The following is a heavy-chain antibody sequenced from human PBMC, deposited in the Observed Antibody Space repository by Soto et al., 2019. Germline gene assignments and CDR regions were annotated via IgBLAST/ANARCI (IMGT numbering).Heavy chain of an antibody. V-gene: IGHV3-49*03. J-gene: IGHJ3*02. D-gene: IGHD4-17*01. CDR3: TRVAPTTVTTPGYAFDI. CDR2: IRSKDYGGKT. Sequence: GGSLRLSCTASGFTFGGYAMSWFRQAPGKGLEWVGFIRSKDYGGKTEYAASVKGRFTISTDDSKSIAYLQMNSLKTEDTAAYYCTRVAPTTVTTPGYAFDIWGQGTMVTVSS. CDR1: GFTFGGYA.